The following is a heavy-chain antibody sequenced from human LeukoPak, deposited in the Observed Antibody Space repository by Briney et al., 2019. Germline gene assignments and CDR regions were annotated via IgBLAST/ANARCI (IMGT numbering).Heavy chain of an antibody. CDR3: AKAHSLPNVLATGWFDP. CDR2: ISGSGGST. J-gene: IGHJ5*02. Sequence: GGSLRLSCAASGFTFSSYAMSWVRQAPGKGLEWVSAISGSGGSTYYADSVKGRFTISRENSKNTLYLQMNSLRAEDTAVYYCAKAHSLPNVLATGWFDPWGQGPLVTVSS. CDR1: GFTFSSYA. D-gene: IGHD5-12*01. V-gene: IGHV3-23*01.